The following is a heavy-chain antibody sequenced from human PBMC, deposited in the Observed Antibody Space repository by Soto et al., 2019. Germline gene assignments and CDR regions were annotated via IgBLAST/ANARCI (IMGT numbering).Heavy chain of an antibody. CDR2: IYHSGST. J-gene: IGHJ4*02. CDR1: GGSISSGGYS. CDR3: ARGIPFH. D-gene: IGHD2-2*02. V-gene: IGHV4-30-2*01. Sequence: SETLSLTCAVSGGSISSGGYSWSWIRQPPGKGLEWIGYIYHSGSTYYNPSLKSRVTISVDRSKNQFSLKLSSVTAADTAVYYCARGIPFHWGQGTLVPVSS.